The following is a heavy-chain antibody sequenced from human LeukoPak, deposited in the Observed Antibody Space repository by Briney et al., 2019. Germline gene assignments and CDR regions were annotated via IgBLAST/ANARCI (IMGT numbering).Heavy chain of an antibody. J-gene: IGHJ4*02. CDR2: IYYSGST. V-gene: IGHV4-39*02. CDR1: GGSISSSSYY. Sequence: SETLSLTCTVSGGSISSSSYYWGWIRQPPGKGLEWIGSIYYSGSTYYNPSLKSRVTISVDTSKNQFSLKLSSVTAADTAVYYCARERRIAVAADYWGQGTLVTVSS. CDR3: ARERRIAVAADY. D-gene: IGHD6-19*01.